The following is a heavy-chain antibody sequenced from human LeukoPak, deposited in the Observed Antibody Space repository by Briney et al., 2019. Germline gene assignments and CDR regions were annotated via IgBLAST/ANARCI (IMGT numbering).Heavy chain of an antibody. CDR1: GFSVSDYG. V-gene: IGHV3-30*02. J-gene: IGHJ3*02. Sequence: GGSLRLSCAASGFSVSDYGMHLVRQAPGKGLEWVAFIRYDESTKYYADSVKGRFTISRDNSKNTLYLQMNSLRADDTAVYHCARQETSSYNGAFDIWGQGTMVTVSS. CDR2: IRYDESTK. CDR3: ARQETSSYNGAFDI. D-gene: IGHD1-26*01.